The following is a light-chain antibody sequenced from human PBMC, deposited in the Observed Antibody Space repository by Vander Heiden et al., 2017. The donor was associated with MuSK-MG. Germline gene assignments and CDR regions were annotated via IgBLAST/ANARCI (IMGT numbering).Light chain of an antibody. CDR3: QQYNSYPT. Sequence: DIQMTQSHSTLSASVGDRVTITCRASQSIGSWLAWYQQKPGKAPKLLTHKASSLESGVPSRFSGSGSGTEFTLTISSLQPDDFATYYCQQYNSYPTFGQGTKVEIK. CDR1: QSIGSW. CDR2: KAS. J-gene: IGKJ1*01. V-gene: IGKV1-5*03.